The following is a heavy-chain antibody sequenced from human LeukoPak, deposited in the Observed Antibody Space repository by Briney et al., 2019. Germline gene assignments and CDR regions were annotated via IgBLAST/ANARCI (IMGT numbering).Heavy chain of an antibody. D-gene: IGHD3-22*01. CDR1: GFTFSSYA. J-gene: IGHJ3*02. V-gene: IGHV3-23*01. CDR3: AKDDSSGYYSDAFDI. Sequence: PGGSLRLSCAASGFTFSSYAMSWVRQAPGKGLEWVPAISGSGGSTYYADSVKGRFTISRDNSKNTLYLQMNSLRAEDTAVYYCAKDDSSGYYSDAFDIWGQGTMATVSS. CDR2: ISGSGGST.